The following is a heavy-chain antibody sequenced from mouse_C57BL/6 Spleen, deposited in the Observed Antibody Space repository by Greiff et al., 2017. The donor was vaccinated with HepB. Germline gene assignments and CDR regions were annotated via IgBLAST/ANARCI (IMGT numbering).Heavy chain of an antibody. Sequence: VHVKQSGPVLVKPGPSVKISCKASGFTFTDYYMHWVKQSHGKSLEWIGLVYPYNGGTSYNQKFKGKATLTVDTSSSTAYMELNSLTSEDSAVYYCARELIYDGYPYYFDYWGQGTTLTVSS. V-gene: IGHV1-36*01. D-gene: IGHD2-3*01. J-gene: IGHJ2*01. CDR1: GFTFTDYY. CDR2: VYPYNGGT. CDR3: ARELIYDGYPYYFDY.